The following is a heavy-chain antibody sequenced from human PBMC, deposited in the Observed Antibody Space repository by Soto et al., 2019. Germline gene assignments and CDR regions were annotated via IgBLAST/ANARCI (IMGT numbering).Heavy chain of an antibody. CDR3: ARDLAEYYDDSNTPYNAFDI. CDR2: INPRGSRT. J-gene: IGHJ3*02. D-gene: IGHD3-22*01. V-gene: IGHV1-46*03. Sequence: ASVKVSCKASGYTFTNYYMHWVRQAPGQGLEWMGMINPRGSRTTYPQKFQGRVTMTTDTSTSTVYMESSSLRSEDTAVYYCARDLAEYYDDSNTPYNAFDIWG. CDR1: GYTFTNYY.